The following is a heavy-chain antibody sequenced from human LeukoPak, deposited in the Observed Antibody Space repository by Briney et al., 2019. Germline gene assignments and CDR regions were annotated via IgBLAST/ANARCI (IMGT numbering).Heavy chain of an antibody. CDR3: AKAPRYYDFWSGYSENWFDP. CDR1: GFTFSSYG. Sequence: GGSLRLSCAASGFTFSSYGMHWVRQAPGKGLEWVAFIRYDGSNKYYADSVKGRFTISRDNSKNTLYLQMNSLRAEDTAVYYCAKAPRYYDFWSGYSENWFDPWGQGTLVTVSS. D-gene: IGHD3-3*01. V-gene: IGHV3-30*02. CDR2: IRYDGSNK. J-gene: IGHJ5*02.